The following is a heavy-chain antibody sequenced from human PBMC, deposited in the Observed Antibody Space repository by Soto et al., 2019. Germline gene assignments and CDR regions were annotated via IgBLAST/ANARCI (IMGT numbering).Heavy chain of an antibody. V-gene: IGHV3-21*01. CDR2: ITSSSSYI. D-gene: IGHD3-22*01. CDR1: GFTFSLYS. Sequence: GGSLRLSCAASGFTFSLYSMIWVRQAPGKGLEWVASITSSSSYIYYEDSLKGRFTISRDNAKNSLFLQLDSLRAEDTAVYYCVRARSTDSRPDYWGQGTLVTVSS. CDR3: VRARSTDSRPDY. J-gene: IGHJ4*02.